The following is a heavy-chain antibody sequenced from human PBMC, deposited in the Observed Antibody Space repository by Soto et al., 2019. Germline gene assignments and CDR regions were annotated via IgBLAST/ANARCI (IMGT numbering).Heavy chain of an antibody. Sequence: QVQLVESGGGVVKPGRSLKLSCISSGFAFGSHGMHWVRQVSGKGLEWVAVISHDGQNQYYRDAVKGRFTISSDNSKNSLYLEVNSLRVEDTAVYHCAREGADIVVAPVATSGMDVWGQGTAVTVSS. CDR3: AREGADIVVAPVATSGMDV. CDR2: ISHDGQNQ. J-gene: IGHJ6*01. CDR1: GFAFGSHG. V-gene: IGHV3-30*03. D-gene: IGHD2-21*01.